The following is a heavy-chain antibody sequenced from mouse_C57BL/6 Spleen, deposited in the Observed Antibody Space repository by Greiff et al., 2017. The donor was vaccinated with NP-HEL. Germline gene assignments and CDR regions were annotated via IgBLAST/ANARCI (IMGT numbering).Heavy chain of an antibody. CDR2: IDPAHGNT. CDR1: GFNIKNTY. V-gene: IGHV14-3*01. CDR3: ATYEYDAGYAMDY. Sequence: EVQLQQSVAELVRPGASVKLSCTASGFNIKNTYMHWVKQRPEQGLEWIGRIDPAHGNTKYAPKFQGKATITADTSSNTAYLKLSSLTSEDTAIYYCATYEYDAGYAMDYWGQGTSVTVSS. J-gene: IGHJ4*01. D-gene: IGHD2-4*01.